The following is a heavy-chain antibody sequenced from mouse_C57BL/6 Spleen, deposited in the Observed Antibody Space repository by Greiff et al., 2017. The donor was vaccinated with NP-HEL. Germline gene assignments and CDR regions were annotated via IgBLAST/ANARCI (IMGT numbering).Heavy chain of an antibody. CDR1: GYAFSSSW. V-gene: IGHV1-82*01. D-gene: IGHD3-1*01. J-gene: IGHJ3*01. CDR3: ARSGLRGFAY. Sequence: VQLQQSGPELVKPGASVKISCKASGYAFSSSWMNWVKQRPGKGLEWIGRIYPGDGDTNYNGKFKGKATLTADKSSSTAYMQLSSLTSEDSAVYFCARSGLRGFAYWGQGTLVTVSA. CDR2: IYPGDGDT.